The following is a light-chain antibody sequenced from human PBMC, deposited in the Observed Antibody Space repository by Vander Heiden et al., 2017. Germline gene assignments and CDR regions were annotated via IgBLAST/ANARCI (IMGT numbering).Light chain of an antibody. V-gene: IGKV4-1*01. CDR3: QQYDSSPIT. Sequence: DIVMTQSPDSLVVSLGEGDTINCKYSQSDLYKTNNKNYLAWYQQKPGQPPKLLIYWASTRKSGVPDRFSGSGSGTDFTLTINSLQAEDVAVYYCQQYDSSPITFGPGTKVEIK. CDR2: WAS. J-gene: IGKJ3*01. CDR1: QSDLYKTNNKNY.